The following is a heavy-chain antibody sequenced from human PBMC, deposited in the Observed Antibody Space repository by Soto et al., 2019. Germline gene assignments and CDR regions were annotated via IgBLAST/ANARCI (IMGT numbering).Heavy chain of an antibody. CDR3: ARHNDRNSGYYIDY. CDR2: ISGSGDNT. J-gene: IGHJ4*02. CDR1: GFTFSAYA. V-gene: IGHV3-23*01. Sequence: PVGSLRLSCAASGFTFSAYAMSWVRQAPGKGLEWVSAISGSGDNTYYAQSVKGRFTFSRDNSKNTLYLQMNSLKAEDTAVYYCARHNDRNSGYYIDYWGQGTLVTVSS. D-gene: IGHD3-22*01.